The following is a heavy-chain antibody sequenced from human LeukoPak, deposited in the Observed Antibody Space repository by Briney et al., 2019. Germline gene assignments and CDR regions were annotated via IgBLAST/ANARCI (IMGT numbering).Heavy chain of an antibody. CDR1: GFTFSTYG. CDR2: LSSGGINK. CDR3: ARDHAGSGRAFDY. V-gene: IGHV3-30*03. J-gene: IGHJ4*02. D-gene: IGHD2-15*01. Sequence: GRSLRLSCAASGFTFSTYGIYWVRQAPGKGLEWVGLLSSGGINKHYADSVKGRFIISRDNSMNTLYLQMNSLGVEDTAVYYCARDHAGSGRAFDYWGQGTLVTVSS.